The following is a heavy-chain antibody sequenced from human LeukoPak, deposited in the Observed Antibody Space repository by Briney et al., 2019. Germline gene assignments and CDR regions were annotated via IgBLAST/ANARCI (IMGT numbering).Heavy chain of an antibody. V-gene: IGHV4-61*02. CDR1: GGSISSGSYY. Sequence: SQTLSLTCTVSGGSISSGSYYWSWIRQPAGTGLEWVGRIYTSGSTNYNPSLKSRVTISVDTSKNQFSLKLSSVTAADTAVYYCARGPYYYDSSGYPYYFDYWGQGTLVTVSS. D-gene: IGHD3-22*01. CDR3: ARGPYYYDSSGYPYYFDY. J-gene: IGHJ4*02. CDR2: IYTSGST.